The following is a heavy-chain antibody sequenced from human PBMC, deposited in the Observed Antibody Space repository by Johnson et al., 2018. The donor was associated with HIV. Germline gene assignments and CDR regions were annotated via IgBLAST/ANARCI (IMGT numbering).Heavy chain of an antibody. D-gene: IGHD1-26*01. CDR1: GSTFDYDA. CDR2: IKSKTDGGTT. J-gene: IGHJ3*02. V-gene: IGHV3-15*01. Sequence: EVQLVESGGGVLRPGGSLRLSCVASGSTFDYDAMSWVRQAPGKGLEWVGRIKSKTDGGTTDYAAPVQGRFTISRDDSKNTLYLQMNSLKTEDTAVYYCAREGVGTTCPFDMWGQGTMVTVSS. CDR3: AREGVGTTCPFDM.